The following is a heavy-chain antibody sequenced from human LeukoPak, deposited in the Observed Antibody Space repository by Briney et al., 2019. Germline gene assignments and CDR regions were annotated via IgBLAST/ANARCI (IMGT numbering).Heavy chain of an antibody. J-gene: IGHJ4*02. D-gene: IGHD2-15*01. CDR3: ARDVAVVAARFDS. CDR2: INPNSGDT. Sequence: GASVKVSCKTSGYTFTGYYMHWVRQAPGQGLECMGWINPNSGDTNYAQKLQGRVTMTRYTSISTAYMELSSLRSDDTAVYYCARDVAVVAARFDSWGQGTLVTVSS. V-gene: IGHV1-2*02. CDR1: GYTFTGYY.